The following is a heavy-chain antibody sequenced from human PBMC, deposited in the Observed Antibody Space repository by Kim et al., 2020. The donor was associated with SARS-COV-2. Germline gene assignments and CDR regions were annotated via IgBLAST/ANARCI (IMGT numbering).Heavy chain of an antibody. CDR3: ARRGYSYGAAYMDV. J-gene: IGHJ6*03. V-gene: IGHV4-59*08. D-gene: IGHD5-18*01. Sequence: PSLKSRVTISVDTSKNQFSLKLSSVTAADTAVYYCARRGYSYGAAYMDVWGKGTTVTVSS.